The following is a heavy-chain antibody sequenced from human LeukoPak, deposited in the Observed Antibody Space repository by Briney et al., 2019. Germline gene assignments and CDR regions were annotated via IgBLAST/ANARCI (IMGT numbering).Heavy chain of an antibody. V-gene: IGHV4-4*07. CDR1: GGSITSDY. CDR2: IFTSGST. Sequence: PSETLSLTCTVVGGSITSDYWSWIRQPAGKGLEWIGRIFTSGSTAYNPSLKSRVTMSLDTSKNQFFLKLSSVTAADTVAYFCSRGGANDLWGQGTLVTVSS. CDR3: SRGGANDL. J-gene: IGHJ5*02. D-gene: IGHD4/OR15-4a*01.